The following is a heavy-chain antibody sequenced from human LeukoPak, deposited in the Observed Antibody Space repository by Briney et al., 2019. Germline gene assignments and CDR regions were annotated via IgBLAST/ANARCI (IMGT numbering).Heavy chain of an antibody. CDR3: AKDIFGYFDWLFPS. CDR1: GGSISSSSYY. D-gene: IGHD3-9*01. J-gene: IGHJ4*02. CDR2: IYYSGST. Sequence: SETLSLTCTVSGGSISSSSYYWGWIRQPPGKGLEWIGSIYYSGSTYYNPSLKSRVTISVDTSKNQSSLKLSSVTAADTALYYCAKDIFGYFDWLFPSWGQGTLVTVSS. V-gene: IGHV4-39*02.